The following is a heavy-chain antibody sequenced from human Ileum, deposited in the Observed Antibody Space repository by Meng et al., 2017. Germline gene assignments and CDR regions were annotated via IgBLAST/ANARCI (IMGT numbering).Heavy chain of an antibody. D-gene: IGHD3-16*01. CDR1: GGSFSGYY. Sequence: QVRLQQGGAGLLKPSASLSLSCAVDGGSFSGYYWSWIRQPPGKGLEWIGEINHSGSTNYNPSLKSRVTISVDTSKNQFSLKLSSVTAADTAVYYCARGGGRYGPDFDYWGQGTLVTVSS. J-gene: IGHJ4*02. CDR2: INHSGST. CDR3: ARGGGRYGPDFDY. V-gene: IGHV4-34*01.